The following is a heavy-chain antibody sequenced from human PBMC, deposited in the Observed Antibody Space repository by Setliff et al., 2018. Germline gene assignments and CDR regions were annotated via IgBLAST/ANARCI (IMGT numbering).Heavy chain of an antibody. CDR2: ISYDGSNK. CDR3: AKSNYDYVWGSYRYTEWAFDI. Sequence: LRLSCAASGFTFNSYGIHWVRQAPGKGLEWVAVISYDGSNKYYADSVKGRFTISRDNSKNTLYLQMNSLRAEDTAVYYCAKSNYDYVWGSYRYTEWAFDIWGQGTMVTVSS. J-gene: IGHJ3*02. D-gene: IGHD3-16*02. CDR1: GFTFNSYG. V-gene: IGHV3-30*18.